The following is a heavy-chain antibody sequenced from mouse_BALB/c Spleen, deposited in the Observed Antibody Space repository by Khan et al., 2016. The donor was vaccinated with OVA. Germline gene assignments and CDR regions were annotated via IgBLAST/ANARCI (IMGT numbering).Heavy chain of an antibody. J-gene: IGHJ3*01. D-gene: IGHD2-1*01. CDR2: ISSDGDYT. V-gene: IGHV5-9-3*01. CDR1: GFTFSTYA. Sequence: EVQLVESGGGLVKPGGSLKLSCAASGFTFSTYAMSWVRQTPEKRLEWVATISSDGDYTYYPDNVTGRFTISRDNAKNILYLQISSLRSEDTAMYYCARSAYGNFAYWGQGTLVTVSA. CDR3: ARSAYGNFAY.